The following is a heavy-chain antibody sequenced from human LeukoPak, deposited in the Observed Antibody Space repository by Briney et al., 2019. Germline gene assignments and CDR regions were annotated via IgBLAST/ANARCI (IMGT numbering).Heavy chain of an antibody. D-gene: IGHD2-15*01. V-gene: IGHV4-59*01. CDR2: IYYSGST. J-gene: IGHJ5*02. CDR3: ARDRGRLGYCSGGSCYDWFDP. Sequence: SETLSLTCTVSGGSISSYYWSWIRQPPGKGLEWIGYIYYSGSTNYNPPLKSRVTISVDTSKNQFSLKLSSVTAADTAVYYCARDRGRLGYCSGGSCYDWFDPWGQGTLVTVSS. CDR1: GGSISSYY.